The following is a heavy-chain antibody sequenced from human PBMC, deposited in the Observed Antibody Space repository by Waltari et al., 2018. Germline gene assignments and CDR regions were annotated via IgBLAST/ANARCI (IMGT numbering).Heavy chain of an antibody. CDR1: GFTFGDYA. CDR3: TRVGPRLKLLNWYFDL. D-gene: IGHD2-8*01. V-gene: IGHV3-49*04. J-gene: IGHJ2*01. Sequence: EVQLVESGGGLVQPGRSLRLSCTASGFTFGDYAMSWVRQAPGKGLEWVGFIRSKAYGGTTEYAASVKGRFTISRDDSKSIAYLQMNSLKTEDTAVYYCTRVGPRLKLLNWYFDLWGRGTLVTVSS. CDR2: IRSKAYGGTT.